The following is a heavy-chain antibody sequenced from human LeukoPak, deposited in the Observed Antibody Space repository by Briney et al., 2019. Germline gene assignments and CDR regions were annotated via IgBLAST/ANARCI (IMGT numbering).Heavy chain of an antibody. V-gene: IGHV3-21*01. CDR2: ISGSSTYI. J-gene: IGHJ4*02. CDR1: GFTFSSYT. Sequence: GGSLRLSCAASGFTFSSYTMNWVRQAPGKGLEWVSSISGSSTYIYYADSVKGRFSISRDNAKNSLYLQMNSLRAEDTAVYYCARALVGASMASDYWGQGTLITVSS. CDR3: ARALVGASMASDY. D-gene: IGHD4/OR15-4a*01.